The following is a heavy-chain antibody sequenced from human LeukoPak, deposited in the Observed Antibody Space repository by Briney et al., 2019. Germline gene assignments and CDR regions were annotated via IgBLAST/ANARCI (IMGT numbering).Heavy chain of an antibody. J-gene: IGHJ5*02. V-gene: IGHV4-59*01. D-gene: IGHD3-22*01. CDR3: ARGYYYDSSGDWFDP. CDR2: IYYSGST. CDR1: GGSISSYY. Sequence: SETLSLTCTVSGGSISSYYWSWIRQPPGKGLEWIGYIYYSGSTNYNPSLKSRVTISVDTSKNQFSLKLSSVTAADTAVYYCARGYYYDSSGDWFDPWGQGTLVTVSS.